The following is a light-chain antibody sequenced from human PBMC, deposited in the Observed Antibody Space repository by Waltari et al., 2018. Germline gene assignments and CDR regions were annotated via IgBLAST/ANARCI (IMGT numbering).Light chain of an antibody. V-gene: IGKV4-1*01. Sequence: DIVMTQSPDSLTVSLGERATINCRSSQSVSYYSNNKNYLAWYRQKPGQPPKLLISWASTRESGVPDRFSGSGSGTDFILTISSLQAEDVAVYYCQQYYSTPPTFGQGTKVEIK. J-gene: IGKJ1*01. CDR1: QSVSYYSNNKNY. CDR2: WAS. CDR3: QQYYSTPPT.